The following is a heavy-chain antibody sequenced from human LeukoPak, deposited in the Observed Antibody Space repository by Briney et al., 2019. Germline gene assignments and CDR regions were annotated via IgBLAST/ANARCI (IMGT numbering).Heavy chain of an antibody. D-gene: IGHD1-1*01. V-gene: IGHV3-23*01. CDR3: AKGEDYSLTKHYFDP. J-gene: IGHJ5*02. CDR1: GLAFSNYA. CDR2: IVGGGGIT. Sequence: GGSLRLSCAASGLAFSNYAMSWVRQAPGKGLEWVSGIVGGGGITYYADSVKGRFTISRDNSKNTLFLLMNSLRAEDTAVYYCAKGEDYSLTKHYFDPWGQGTLVTVSS.